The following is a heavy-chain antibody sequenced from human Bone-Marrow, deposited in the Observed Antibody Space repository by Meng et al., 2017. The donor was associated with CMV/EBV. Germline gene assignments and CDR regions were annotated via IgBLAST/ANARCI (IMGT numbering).Heavy chain of an antibody. J-gene: IGHJ4*02. V-gene: IGHV3-33*05. CDR3: VKGNFDY. D-gene: IGHD2-21*01. CDR2: TSYDGSNT. CDR1: GFTFSDFG. Sequence: LRLSCVASGFTFSDFGMHWVRRAPGKGLEWVGLTSYDGSNTYYADSVDGRFTISRDNSENTLFLQMTNLRADDTAIYYCVKGNFDYWGQGTRVTVSS.